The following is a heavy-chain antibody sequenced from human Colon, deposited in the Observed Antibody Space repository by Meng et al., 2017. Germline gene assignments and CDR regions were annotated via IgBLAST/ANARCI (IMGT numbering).Heavy chain of an antibody. D-gene: IGHD3-9*01. CDR2: INTDASIT. Sequence: GESLKISCAASGFTFSSYNMHWVRQTPGEGLVWVSRINTDASITTYADSVKGRFTISRDDAKNTVYLQMNSPRAEDTAVYYCARDADWVIFDHWGQGALVTVSS. CDR3: ARDADWVIFDH. CDR1: GFTFSSYN. J-gene: IGHJ4*02. V-gene: IGHV3-74*03.